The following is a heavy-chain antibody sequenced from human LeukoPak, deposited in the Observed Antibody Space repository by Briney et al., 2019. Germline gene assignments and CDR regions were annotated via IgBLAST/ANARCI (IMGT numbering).Heavy chain of an antibody. J-gene: IGHJ4*02. CDR2: ISHSGST. D-gene: IGHD3-22*01. Sequence: SETLSLTCAVYGGSFSDYFWSWIRQPPGKGLEWIGEISHSGSTTYNPSLRSRVTISGDASKKQFSLKLSSVTAADTAVYYCVTYYYGSSAPKRNYWGQGILVTVSS. V-gene: IGHV4-34*01. CDR3: VTYYYGSSAPKRNY. CDR1: GGSFSDYF.